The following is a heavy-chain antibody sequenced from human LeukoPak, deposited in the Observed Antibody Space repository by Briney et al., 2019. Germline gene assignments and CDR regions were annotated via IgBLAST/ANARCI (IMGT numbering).Heavy chain of an antibody. Sequence: SETLSLTCTVSGGSISSYYWSWIRQPPGKGLEWIGYIYYSGSTNYNPSLKSRVTISVDTSKNQFSLKLSSVTAADTAVYYCARGYDADILTGSRYYYFYMDVWGKGTTVTVSS. J-gene: IGHJ6*03. V-gene: IGHV4-59*12. CDR1: GGSISSYY. D-gene: IGHD3-9*01. CDR2: IYYSGST. CDR3: ARGYDADILTGSRYYYFYMDV.